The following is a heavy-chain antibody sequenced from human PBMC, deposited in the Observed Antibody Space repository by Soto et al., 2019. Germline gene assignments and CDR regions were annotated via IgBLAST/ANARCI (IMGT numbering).Heavy chain of an antibody. J-gene: IGHJ4*02. CDR2: IWYDGSNK. CDR1: GFTFSSYG. CDR3: ARGAVGATLYYFDY. V-gene: IGHV3-33*01. Sequence: QVQLVESGGGVVQPGRSLRLSCAASGFTFSSYGMHWVRQAPGKGLEWVAVIWYDGSNKYYADSVKGRFTISRDNSKNTLYLQMNSLRAEDTAVCYCARGAVGATLYYFDYWGQGTLVTVSS. D-gene: IGHD1-26*01.